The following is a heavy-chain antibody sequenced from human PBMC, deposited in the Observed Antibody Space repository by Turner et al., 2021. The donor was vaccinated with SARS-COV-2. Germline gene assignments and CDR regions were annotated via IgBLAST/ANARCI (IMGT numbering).Heavy chain of an antibody. Sequence: EVQLVESGGGLVQPGGSLRLSCAASGFTLSTYWMHWVRQAPGKGLERVSRINSDGSSTRYADSVKGRFTISRDNAKNTLYLQTTSLRAEDTAAYYCARGPTDSSSWMGYYLDYWGQGTLVTVSS. CDR2: INSDGSST. D-gene: IGHD6-13*01. CDR3: ARGPTDSSSWMGYYLDY. V-gene: IGHV3-74*01. CDR1: GFTLSTYW. J-gene: IGHJ4*02.